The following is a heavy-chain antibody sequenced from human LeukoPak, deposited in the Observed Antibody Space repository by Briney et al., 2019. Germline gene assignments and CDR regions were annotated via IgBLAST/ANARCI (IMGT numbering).Heavy chain of an antibody. D-gene: IGHD1-14*01. Sequence: GGSLRLSCAASGFTVSSNYMSWVRQAPGKGLEWVSVIYSGGSTYYADSVKGRFTISRDNAKNSLYLQMNSLRAEDMALYYCAKDLNPLYYYYYMDVWGKGTTVTVSS. J-gene: IGHJ6*03. CDR3: AKDLNPLYYYYYMDV. V-gene: IGHV3-53*05. CDR1: GFTVSSNY. CDR2: IYSGGST.